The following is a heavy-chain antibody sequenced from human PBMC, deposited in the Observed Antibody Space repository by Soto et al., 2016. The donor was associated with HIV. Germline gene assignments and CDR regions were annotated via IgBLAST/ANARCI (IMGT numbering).Heavy chain of an antibody. J-gene: IGHJ6*03. Sequence: LEWMGWISGDNASTYYVQKFKGRVTMTTDTSTSTAYMELRSLRADDTAVYYCASTTFMDVWGKGTTVTVSS. CDR3: ASTTFMDV. V-gene: IGHV1-18*01. CDR2: ISGDNAST.